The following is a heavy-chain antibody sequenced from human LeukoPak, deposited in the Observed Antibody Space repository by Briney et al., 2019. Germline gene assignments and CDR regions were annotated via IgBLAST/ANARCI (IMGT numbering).Heavy chain of an antibody. CDR1: GYTFTGYY. Sequence: APVKVCCKASGYTFTGYYMHWVRQAPGQGLEWMGWINPNSGGTNYAQKFQGRVTMTRDTSISTAYMELSRLRSDDTAVYYCARVIEGGDYLDYWGQGTLVTVSS. CDR3: ARVIEGGDYLDY. D-gene: IGHD3-16*01. V-gene: IGHV1-2*02. J-gene: IGHJ4*02. CDR2: INPNSGGT.